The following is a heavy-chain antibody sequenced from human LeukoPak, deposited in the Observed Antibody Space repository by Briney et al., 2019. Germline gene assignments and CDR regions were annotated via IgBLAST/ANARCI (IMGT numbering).Heavy chain of an antibody. Sequence: PGGSLRLSCAASGFTFSSYSMNWVRQAPGKGLEWVSSISSSSSYIYYADSVKGRFTISRDNAKNSLYLQMNSLRAEDTAVYYCARDNKDLSSSFDYWGQGTLVTVSS. J-gene: IGHJ4*02. D-gene: IGHD6-13*01. CDR3: ARDNKDLSSSFDY. CDR2: ISSSSSYI. CDR1: GFTFSSYS. V-gene: IGHV3-21*01.